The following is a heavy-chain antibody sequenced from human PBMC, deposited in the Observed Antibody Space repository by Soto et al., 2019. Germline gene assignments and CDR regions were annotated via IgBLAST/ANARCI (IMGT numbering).Heavy chain of an antibody. CDR1: GFTFSSYA. D-gene: IGHD6-13*01. Sequence: GGSLRLSCAASGFTFSSYAMHWVRQAPGRGLEWGAVISYDGSNKYYADSVKGRFTISRDNSKNTLYLQMNSLRAEDTAVYYCARVQYSSSPGASYYYYYYGMDVWGQGTTVTVSS. J-gene: IGHJ6*02. CDR3: ARVQYSSSPGASYYYYYYGMDV. CDR2: ISYDGSNK. V-gene: IGHV3-30-3*01.